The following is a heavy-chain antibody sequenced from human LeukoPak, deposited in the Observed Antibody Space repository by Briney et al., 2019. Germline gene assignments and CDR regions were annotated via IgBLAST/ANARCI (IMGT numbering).Heavy chain of an antibody. CDR3: ARQGAYCGGDCYSEIVY. J-gene: IGHJ4*02. CDR2: IYPGDSDT. Sequence: GESLKISCKASGYSFTSYCIGWVRQMPGKGLEWVGIIYPGDSDTRYSPSFQGQVTISADKSISTAYLQWSSLKASDTAMYYCARQGAYCGGDCYSEIVYWGQGTLVTVSS. D-gene: IGHD2-21*02. V-gene: IGHV5-51*01. CDR1: GYSFTSYC.